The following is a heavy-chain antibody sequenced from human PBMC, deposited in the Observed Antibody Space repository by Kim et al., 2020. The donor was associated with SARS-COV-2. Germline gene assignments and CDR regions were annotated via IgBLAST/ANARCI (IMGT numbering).Heavy chain of an antibody. CDR2: IKSKTDGGTT. CDR3: TTDDHQLLISYYYGMDV. D-gene: IGHD2-2*01. Sequence: GGSLRLSCAASGFTFSNAWMSWVRQAPGKGLEWVGRIKSKTDGGTTDYAAPVKGRFTISRDDSKNTLYLQMNSLKTEDTAVYYCTTDDHQLLISYYYGMDVWGQVTTVTVSS. V-gene: IGHV3-15*01. J-gene: IGHJ6*02. CDR1: GFTFSNAW.